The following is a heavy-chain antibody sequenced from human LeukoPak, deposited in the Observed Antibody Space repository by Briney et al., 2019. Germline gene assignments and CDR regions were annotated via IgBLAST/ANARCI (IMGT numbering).Heavy chain of an antibody. CDR2: IRYDGTNK. J-gene: IGHJ3*02. CDR1: GFTFETYD. V-gene: IGHV3-30*02. Sequence: PGGSLRLSCAASGFTFETYDMHWVRQAPGKGLEWVAFIRYDGTNKYYADSVKGRFTISRDSFKNTLYLQMNSLRPEDTAVYYCAKEGDYYGSGSYRDGFDIWGQGTRATVSS. CDR3: AKEGDYYGSGSYRDGFDI. D-gene: IGHD3-10*01.